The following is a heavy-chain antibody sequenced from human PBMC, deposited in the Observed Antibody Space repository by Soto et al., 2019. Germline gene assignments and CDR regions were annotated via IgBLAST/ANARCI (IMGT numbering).Heavy chain of an antibody. Sequence: GGSLRLCCAASGFTFRDYAMSWVRQAPGRGLEWVSGVSNSGSSTYYADSVKGRLTISRDNSKNTLYLQMNSLRAEDTAVYYCAKHSRETTTCCGEDWGQGTRVTVSS. CDR1: GFTFRDYA. D-gene: IGHD2-2*01. V-gene: IGHV3-23*01. CDR3: AKHSRETTTCCGED. J-gene: IGHJ4*02. CDR2: VSNSGSST.